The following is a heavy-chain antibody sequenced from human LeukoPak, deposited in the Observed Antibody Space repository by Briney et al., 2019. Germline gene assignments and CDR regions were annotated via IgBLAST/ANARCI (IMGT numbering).Heavy chain of an antibody. Sequence: TSETLSLTCTVSGGSVSSSNYCWGWIRQPPGKGLEWIGNIYYSGSTYYNPSLKSRVTISVDTSKNQFSLKLSSVTAADTAVYSCARGLTTVTTFNWFDPWGQGTLVAVSS. J-gene: IGHJ5*02. CDR3: ARGLTTVTTFNWFDP. CDR2: IYYSGST. D-gene: IGHD4-17*01. CDR1: GGSVSSSNYC. V-gene: IGHV4-39*07.